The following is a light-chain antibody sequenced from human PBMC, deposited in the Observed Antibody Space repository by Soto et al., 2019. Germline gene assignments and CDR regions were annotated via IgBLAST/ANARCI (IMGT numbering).Light chain of an antibody. Sequence: QSALTQPASVSGSPGQSITISCTGTSSDVGGYNLVSWYQQHPGKVPQLMIYEGSKRPSGVSNRFSGSKSGNTASLTISGLQAEDEADYYCCSYARGSTYVFGTGTKVTVL. CDR1: SSDVGGYNL. CDR2: EGS. CDR3: CSYARGSTYV. J-gene: IGLJ1*01. V-gene: IGLV2-23*01.